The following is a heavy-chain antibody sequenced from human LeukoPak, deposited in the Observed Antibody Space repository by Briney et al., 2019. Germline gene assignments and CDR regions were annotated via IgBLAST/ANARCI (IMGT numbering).Heavy chain of an antibody. J-gene: IGHJ3*02. CDR1: GYTFTSYG. CDR2: ISAYNGNT. CDR3: ARDLEEYCSSTSCYAGPDAFDI. D-gene: IGHD2-2*01. V-gene: IGHV1-18*04. Sequence: ASVKVSCKASGYTFTSYGIRWVRQAPGQGLEWMGWISAYNGNTNYAQKLQGRVTMTTDTSTSTAYMELRSLRSDDTAVYYCARDLEEYCSSTSCYAGPDAFDIWGQGTMVTVSS.